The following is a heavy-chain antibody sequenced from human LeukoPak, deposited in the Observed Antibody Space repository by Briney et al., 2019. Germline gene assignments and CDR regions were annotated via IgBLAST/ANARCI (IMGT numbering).Heavy chain of an antibody. V-gene: IGHV4-61*02. Sequence: PSETLSLTCTVSGNSISSGDNYWSWIRQPAGKGLEWIGRIYTSGSTNYNPSLKSRVTISGDTSKNQFSLRLSSVTAADTAVYYCARHSNRVGTHYWGQGTLVTVSS. CDR2: IYTSGST. CDR1: GNSISSGDNY. CDR3: ARHSNRVGTHY. D-gene: IGHD4-23*01. J-gene: IGHJ4*02.